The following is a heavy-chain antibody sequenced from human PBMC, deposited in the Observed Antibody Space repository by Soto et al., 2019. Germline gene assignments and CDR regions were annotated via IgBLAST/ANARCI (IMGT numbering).Heavy chain of an antibody. Sequence: SEPLCHTWSVSGGSISSGGDYLRWIRQHPGKGLEWIASIYHSGSTYYNPSLKSRVTMSVDTSNNQFALTLNSVTAADTAVYFCARDSGWFDPWGQGTLVTVS. V-gene: IGHV4-39*01. D-gene: IGHD7-27*01. CDR3: ARDSGWFDP. CDR2: IYHSGST. J-gene: IGHJ5*02. CDR1: GGSISSGGDY.